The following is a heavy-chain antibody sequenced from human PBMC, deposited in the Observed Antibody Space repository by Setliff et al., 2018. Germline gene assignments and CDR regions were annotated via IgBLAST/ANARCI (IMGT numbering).Heavy chain of an antibody. Sequence: ETLSLSCAASGLTFSNYAMSWVRQAPGKGLEWISATSSSGRSTYYADSVKGRFTISRDNSKNVLYLQMNSLKAEDTAIYYCAKYGSNWFGDIRWFDTWGQGTLGTSPQ. J-gene: IGHJ5*02. V-gene: IGHV3-23*01. D-gene: IGHD3-10*01. CDR3: AKYGSNWFGDIRWFDT. CDR1: GLTFSNYA. CDR2: TSSSGRST.